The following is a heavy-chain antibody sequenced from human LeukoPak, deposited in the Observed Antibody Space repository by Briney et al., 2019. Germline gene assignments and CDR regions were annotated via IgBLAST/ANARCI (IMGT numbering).Heavy chain of an antibody. Sequence: GESLKISCKGSGYSFTSYRIGWVRQMPGKGLEWMGIIYSGDSDTRYSPSFQGQVTISADKSISTAYLQWSSLKASDTAMYYCARHPLGYYYGSGSYFYGMDVWGQGTTVTVSS. CDR1: GYSFTSYR. D-gene: IGHD3-10*01. CDR2: IYSGDSDT. V-gene: IGHV5-51*01. CDR3: ARHPLGYYYGSGSYFYGMDV. J-gene: IGHJ6*02.